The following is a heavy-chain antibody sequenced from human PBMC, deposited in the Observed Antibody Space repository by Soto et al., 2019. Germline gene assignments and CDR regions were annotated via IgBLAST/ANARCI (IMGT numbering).Heavy chain of an antibody. J-gene: IGHJ6*02. CDR1: GFSLSNATMG. CDR2: IFSDNER. V-gene: IGHV2-26*01. CDR3: ARMNVDSYQFYYAMDV. Sequence: SGPTLVNPTETLTLTCTVSGFSLSNATMGVSWIRQPPGKALEWLAHIFSDNERSYSTSLQGRLTISKDTSGSQVVLSMTNVDPVDTATYYCARMNVDSYQFYYAMDVWGQGTTVTVSS. D-gene: IGHD4-17*01.